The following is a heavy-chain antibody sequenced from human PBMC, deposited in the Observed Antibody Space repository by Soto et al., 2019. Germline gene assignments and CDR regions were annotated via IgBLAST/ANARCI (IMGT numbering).Heavy chain of an antibody. CDR1: GFTFIGSS. D-gene: IGHD1-1*01. CDR3: ARGHWTQTLADYYLDF. V-gene: IGHV1-3*04. Sequence: ASVKVSCKASGFTFIGSSIHWSRQAPGQNLQWLGWIDTNNGRTKYSQTFQGRVTISRDTSASTTYMELNSLKSEDTAVYYCARGHWTQTLADYYLDFWAQGTLVTVS. CDR2: IDTNNGRT. J-gene: IGHJ4*02.